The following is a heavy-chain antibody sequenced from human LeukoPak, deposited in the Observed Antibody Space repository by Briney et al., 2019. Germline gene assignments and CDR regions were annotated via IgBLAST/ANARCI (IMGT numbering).Heavy chain of an antibody. D-gene: IGHD5-12*01. CDR2: ISSSSSYI. CDR3: ARSRGYSGYDMDY. V-gene: IGHV3-21*01. J-gene: IGHJ4*02. Sequence: PGGSLRLSCAASGFTFSSYSMNLVRQAPGKGLEWVSSISSSSSYIYYADSVKGRFTISRDNAKNSLYLQMNSLRAEDTAVYYCARSRGYSGYDMDYWGQGTLVTVSS. CDR1: GFTFSSYS.